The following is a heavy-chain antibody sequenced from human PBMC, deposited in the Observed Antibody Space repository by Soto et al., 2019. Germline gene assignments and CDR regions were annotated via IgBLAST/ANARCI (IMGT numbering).Heavy chain of an antibody. D-gene: IGHD3-16*02. CDR2: IYHSRST. Sequence: QLQLQESGSGLVKPSQTLSLTCAVSGGSISSGGYSWSWIRQPPGKGLEWIGYIYHSRSTYYNPSLKSRVTISVDRSKNQFSLKLSSVTAADTAVYYCARGDYVWGSYRRSWFDPWGQGTLVTVSS. V-gene: IGHV4-30-2*01. J-gene: IGHJ5*02. CDR1: GGSISSGGYS. CDR3: ARGDYVWGSYRRSWFDP.